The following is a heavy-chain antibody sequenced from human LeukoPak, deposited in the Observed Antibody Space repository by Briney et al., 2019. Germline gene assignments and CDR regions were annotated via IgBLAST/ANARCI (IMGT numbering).Heavy chain of an antibody. CDR3: ARDLSTGIVVVPARRFDP. D-gene: IGHD2-2*01. CDR1: GYTFTSYY. CDR2: INPSGGST. V-gene: IGHV1-46*01. J-gene: IGHJ5*02. Sequence: ASVTVSCKASGYTFTSYYMHWVRQAPGQGLEWMGIINPSGGSTSYAQKFQGRVTMTRDTSTSTVYMELSSLRSEDTAVYYCARDLSTGIVVVPARRFDPWGQGTLVTVSS.